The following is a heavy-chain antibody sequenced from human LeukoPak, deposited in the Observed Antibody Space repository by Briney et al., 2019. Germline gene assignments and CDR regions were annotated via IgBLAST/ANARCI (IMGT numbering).Heavy chain of an antibody. CDR1: GGFISRYY. V-gene: IGHV4-4*07. J-gene: IGHJ3*02. Sequence: SETLSLTCTVSGGFISRYYWSWIRQPAGKGLEWIGRIYTSGSTNYNPSLKSRVTMSVDTSKNQFSLKLSSVTAADTAVYYCAREPMEEQWLVNDAFDIWGQGTMVTVSS. D-gene: IGHD6-19*01. CDR2: IYTSGST. CDR3: AREPMEEQWLVNDAFDI.